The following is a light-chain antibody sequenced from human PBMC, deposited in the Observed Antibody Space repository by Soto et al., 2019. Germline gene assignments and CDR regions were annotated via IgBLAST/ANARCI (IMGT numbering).Light chain of an antibody. CDR2: GAS. Sequence: IVMTQSPATLSVSPGERATLSCRASQSVSSNLAWYQQKPGQAPRLLIYGASNRATGIPARFSGSGSGTDFTLTISSLEPEDFAVYYCQQRSNWPPSFGQGTRLEIK. V-gene: IGKV3-11*01. CDR3: QQRSNWPPS. CDR1: QSVSSN. J-gene: IGKJ5*01.